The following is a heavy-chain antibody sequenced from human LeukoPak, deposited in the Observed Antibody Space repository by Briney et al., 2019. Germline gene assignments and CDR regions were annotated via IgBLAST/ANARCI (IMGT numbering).Heavy chain of an antibody. Sequence: GGSLRLSCAASGFTFSSCAMHWVRQAPGKGLEWVAVISYDGSNKYYADSVKGRFTISRDNSKNTLYLQMNSLRAEDTAVYYCARDAIVVVPAAKGYYYYGMDVWGQGTTVTVSS. D-gene: IGHD2-2*01. CDR1: GFTFSSCA. CDR3: ARDAIVVVPAAKGYYYYGMDV. CDR2: ISYDGSNK. J-gene: IGHJ6*02. V-gene: IGHV3-30-3*01.